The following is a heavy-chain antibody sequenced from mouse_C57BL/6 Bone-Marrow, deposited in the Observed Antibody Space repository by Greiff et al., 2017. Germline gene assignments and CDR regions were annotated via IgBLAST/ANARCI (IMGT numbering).Heavy chain of an antibody. CDR2: FSRGGSYT. Sequence: EVKLVESGGDLVKPGGSLQLPCAVPGFTFSRSGLSWVRQTPGKRLVWVATFSRGGSYTYYPDSVKVRFTISRDNAKNTLYLQMSGLKSEDTAMYYCARGPAVEKAYWGQGTLVTVSA. CDR3: ARGPAVEKAY. CDR1: GFTFSRSG. J-gene: IGHJ3*01. D-gene: IGHD1-1*01. V-gene: IGHV5-6*01.